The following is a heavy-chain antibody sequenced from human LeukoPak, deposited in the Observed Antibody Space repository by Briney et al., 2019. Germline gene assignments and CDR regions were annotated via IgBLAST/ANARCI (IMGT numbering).Heavy chain of an antibody. CDR1: GYTFTGYY. CDR3: ARYQGGSKAFDI. D-gene: IGHD2-2*01. CDR2: INPNSGGT. Sequence: ASVKVSCKASGYTFTGYYMHWVRQAPGQGLEWMGWINPNSGGTNYAQKFQGRVTMTRDTSISAAYMELSRLRSDDTAVYYCARYQGGSKAFDIWGQGTMVTVSS. V-gene: IGHV1-2*02. J-gene: IGHJ3*02.